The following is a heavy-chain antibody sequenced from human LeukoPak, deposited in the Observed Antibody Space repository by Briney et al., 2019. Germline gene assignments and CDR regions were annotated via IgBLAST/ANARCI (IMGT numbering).Heavy chain of an antibody. CDR2: ISGSGGST. Sequence: GGSLRLSCAASGFTFRSYAMSWVRQAPGKRLEWVSAISGSGGSTYYADSVRGRFTISRDNSKNTLYLHMNSLRAEDTALYYCARNYYEPTYDYYFDCWGQGTLVTVSS. CDR3: ARNYYEPTYDYYFDC. CDR1: GFTFRSYA. V-gene: IGHV3-23*01. J-gene: IGHJ4*02. D-gene: IGHD1-26*01.